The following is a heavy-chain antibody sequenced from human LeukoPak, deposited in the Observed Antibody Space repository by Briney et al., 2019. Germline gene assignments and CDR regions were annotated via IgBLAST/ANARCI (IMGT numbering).Heavy chain of an antibody. V-gene: IGHV4-39*01. CDR2: LYYSGNT. J-gene: IGHJ6*03. CDR3: ARHLNYYYYYYMDV. Sequence: SETLSLTCIVSGGSISSSSYYWGWIRQPPGRGLEWIGSLYYSGNTYYNPSLKSRVTISVDTSKNQFSLNLTSVTAADTAVYYCARHLNYYYYYYMDVWGTGTTVTVSS. CDR1: GGSISSSSYY.